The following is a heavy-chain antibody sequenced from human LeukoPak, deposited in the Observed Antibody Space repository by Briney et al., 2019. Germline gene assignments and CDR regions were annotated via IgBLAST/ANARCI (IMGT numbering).Heavy chain of an antibody. J-gene: IGHJ3*02. V-gene: IGHV1-18*01. CDR2: ISAYNGNT. CDR1: GYTFTSYG. Sequence: ASVKVSCKASGYTFTSYGISWVGQAPGPGLEWMGWISAYNGNTNYAQKLQGRVTMTTDTSTSTAYMELRSLRSDDTAVYYCARANNWNYGDAFDIWGQGTMVTVSS. D-gene: IGHD1-7*01. CDR3: ARANNWNYGDAFDI.